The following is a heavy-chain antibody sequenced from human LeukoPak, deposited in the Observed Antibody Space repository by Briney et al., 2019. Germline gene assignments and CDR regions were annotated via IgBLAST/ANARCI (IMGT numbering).Heavy chain of an antibody. D-gene: IGHD3-3*01. J-gene: IGHJ6*03. CDR2: INPNSGGT. V-gene: IGHV1-2*02. Sequence: ASVKVSCKASGYTFTGYYMHWVRQAPGQGLEWMGWINPNSGGTNYAQKFQGRVTMTRDTSISTAYMELGRLRSDDTAVYYCARENGAYYDFWSGHKNYYYYMDVWGKGTTVTVSS. CDR3: ARENGAYYDFWSGHKNYYYYMDV. CDR1: GYTFTGYY.